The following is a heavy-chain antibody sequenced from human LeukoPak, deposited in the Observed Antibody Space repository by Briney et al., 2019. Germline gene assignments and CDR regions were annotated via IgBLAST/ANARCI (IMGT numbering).Heavy chain of an antibody. J-gene: IGHJ4*02. CDR3: AREGGGYFDY. V-gene: IGHV4-30-2*01. D-gene: IGHD3-16*01. CDR2: IYHSGST. Sequence: SETLSLTCAVSGVSISSGGYSWSWIRQPPGKGLEWIGYIYHSGSTYYNPSLKSRVTISVDRSKNQFSLKLSSVAAADTAVYYCAREGGGYFDYWGQGTLVTVSS. CDR1: GVSISSGGYS.